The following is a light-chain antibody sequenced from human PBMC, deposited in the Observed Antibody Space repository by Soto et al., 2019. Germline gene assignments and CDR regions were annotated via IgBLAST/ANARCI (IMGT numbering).Light chain of an antibody. V-gene: IGKV1-33*01. CDR1: QDISNY. J-gene: IGKJ5*01. Sequence: DIQMTQSPSSLSASVGDRVTIACQASQDISNYLHWYQQKPGKAPKLLIYDASNLETGVPSRFSGSGSGTDFTFTISSLQPEDIATYYCQQYDNFPRAINFGQGKRLEIK. CDR2: DAS. CDR3: QQYDNFPRAIN.